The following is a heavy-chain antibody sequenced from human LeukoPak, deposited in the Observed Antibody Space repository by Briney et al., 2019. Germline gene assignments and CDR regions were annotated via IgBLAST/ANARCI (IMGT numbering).Heavy chain of an antibody. D-gene: IGHD2-21*02. J-gene: IGHJ1*01. Sequence: SVKVSCKASGGTFSSYAISWVRQAPGQGLEWMGRIIPILGIANYAQKFQGRVTITADKSTSTAYMELSSLRSEDTAVYYCAGVGNGVVVTEVEYFQHWGQGTLVTVSS. V-gene: IGHV1-69*04. CDR3: AGVGNGVVVTEVEYFQH. CDR2: IIPILGIA. CDR1: GGTFSSYA.